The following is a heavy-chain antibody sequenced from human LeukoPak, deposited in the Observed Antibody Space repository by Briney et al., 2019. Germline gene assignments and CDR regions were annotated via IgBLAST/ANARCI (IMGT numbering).Heavy chain of an antibody. CDR1: GFTFSSYA. V-gene: IGHV3-30-3*01. D-gene: IGHD5/OR15-5a*01. Sequence: GGSLGLSCAASGFTFSSYAMHWVRQAPGKGLEWVAVISYDGSNKYYADSVKGRFTISRDNSKNTLYLQMNSLRGEDTAVYYCARVGGAGCQRFPNWFDPWGQGTLVTVSS. CDR2: ISYDGSNK. CDR3: ARVGGAGCQRFPNWFDP. J-gene: IGHJ5*02.